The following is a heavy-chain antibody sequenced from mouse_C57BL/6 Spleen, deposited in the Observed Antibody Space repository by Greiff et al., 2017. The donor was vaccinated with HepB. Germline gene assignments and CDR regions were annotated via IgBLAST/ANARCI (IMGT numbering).Heavy chain of an antibody. CDR2: IDPEDGDT. J-gene: IGHJ2*01. Sequence: EVKLQESGAELVRPGASVKLSCTASGFNIKDYYMHWVKQRPEQGLEWIGRIDPEDGDTEYAPKFQGKATMPADTSSNTAYLQLSSLTSEDTAVYYCTNGGLLWGQGTTLTVSS. V-gene: IGHV14-1*01. CDR3: TNGGLL. CDR1: GFNIKDYY. D-gene: IGHD1-1*01.